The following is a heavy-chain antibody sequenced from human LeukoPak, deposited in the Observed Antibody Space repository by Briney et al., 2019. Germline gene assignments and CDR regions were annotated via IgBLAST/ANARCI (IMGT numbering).Heavy chain of an antibody. V-gene: IGHV3-33*01. CDR1: GFTFSSYG. Sequence: GGSLRLSCTASGFTFSSYGMHRVRQAPGKGLEWVAVIWYDGSNKYYADSVKGRFTISIDNSKNTLYLQMNSLRAEDTAVYYCARDLCRTTAFDYWGQGTLVTVSS. J-gene: IGHJ4*02. CDR2: IWYDGSNK. CDR3: ARDLCRTTAFDY. D-gene: IGHD2-2*01.